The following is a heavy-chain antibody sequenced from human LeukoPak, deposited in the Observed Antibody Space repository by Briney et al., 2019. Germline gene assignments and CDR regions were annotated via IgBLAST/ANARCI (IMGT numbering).Heavy chain of an antibody. J-gene: IGHJ4*02. CDR2: ISDSGNTI. CDR1: GFTFSSYG. Sequence: GGSLRLSCAASGFTFSSYGMNWVRQAPGKGLQWVSYISDSGNTIFYADSVKGRFTMSRDNAKNSLYLQMNSLRDEDTAVYFCARGSTRDGYWWGQGTLVTVSS. CDR3: ARGSTRDGYW. D-gene: IGHD5-24*01. V-gene: IGHV3-48*02.